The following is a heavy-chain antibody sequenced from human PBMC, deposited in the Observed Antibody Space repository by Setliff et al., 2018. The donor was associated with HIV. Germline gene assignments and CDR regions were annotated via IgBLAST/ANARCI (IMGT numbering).Heavy chain of an antibody. CDR2: IYFTGSS. Sequence: PSETLSLTCTVSGGSISTYYWSWIRQPPGKGLEWIGSIYFTGSSDNNPSLKSRVTLSVDTSKHQFSLKLSSVTAADTAVYYCARVPVAGANWFDPWGLGTLVTVSS. CDR3: ARVPVAGANWFDP. D-gene: IGHD2-21*01. J-gene: IGHJ5*02. V-gene: IGHV4-59*01. CDR1: GGSISTYY.